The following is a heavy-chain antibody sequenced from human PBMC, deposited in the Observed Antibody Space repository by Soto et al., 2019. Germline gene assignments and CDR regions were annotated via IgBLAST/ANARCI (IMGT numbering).Heavy chain of an antibody. J-gene: IGHJ4*01. CDR3: AKGLNFLEVGSTDDY. V-gene: IGHV3-23*01. CDR2: ISGSGAGT. D-gene: IGHD1-1*01. Sequence: RGVLQVSCVASGFTFNIYPMTWVRQAPGKGLEWVSAISGSGAGTYYADSVKGRFTTSRDNSKNTLYLQMNSLRTEDTAVYYCAKGLNFLEVGSTDDYWGQGTLVTVYS. CDR1: GFTFNIYP.